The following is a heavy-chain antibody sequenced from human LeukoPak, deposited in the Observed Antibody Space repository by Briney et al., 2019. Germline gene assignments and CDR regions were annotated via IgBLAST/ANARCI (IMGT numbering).Heavy chain of an antibody. V-gene: IGHV4-31*03. CDR1: GGSISSGGYY. D-gene: IGHD6-6*01. CDR3: ARTYSSSSNYYYYMDV. Sequence: SETLSLTCTVSGGSISSGGYYWSWIRPHPGEGLEWIGYIYYSGSTYHNPYLQSRVTISAVTSNNKYSLKLISVTAADTAMYYCARTYSSSSNYYYYMDVWGKGTTVTVSS. CDR2: IYYSGST. J-gene: IGHJ6*03.